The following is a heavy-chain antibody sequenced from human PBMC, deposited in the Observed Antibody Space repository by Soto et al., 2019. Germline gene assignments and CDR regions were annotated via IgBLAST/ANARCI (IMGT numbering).Heavy chain of an antibody. CDR3: ARDGSIAAAGTPHYGMDV. D-gene: IGHD6-13*01. Sequence: EVQLVESGGGLIQPGGSLRLSCAASGFTVSSTYLSWVRQAPGKGLEWVSIIYSGGSTYYADSVKGRFTISRDTSKNTMYLQMNSLRAVDTAVYYGARDGSIAAAGTPHYGMDVWGQGTTVTVSS. CDR2: IYSGGST. CDR1: GFTVSSTY. V-gene: IGHV3-53*01. J-gene: IGHJ6*02.